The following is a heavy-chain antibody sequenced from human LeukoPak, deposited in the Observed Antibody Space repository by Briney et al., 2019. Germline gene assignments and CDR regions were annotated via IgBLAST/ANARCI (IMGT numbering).Heavy chain of an antibody. J-gene: IGHJ4*02. CDR2: ISYDGSNK. Sequence: GGSLRLSCAASGFTFSSYAMHWVRQAPGKGLEWVAVISYDGSNKYYADSVKGRFTISRDNSKNTLYLQMNSLRAEDTAVYYCAKDSMVRGVLYYFDYWGQGTLVTVSS. CDR3: AKDSMVRGVLYYFDY. D-gene: IGHD3-10*01. CDR1: GFTFSSYA. V-gene: IGHV3-30*01.